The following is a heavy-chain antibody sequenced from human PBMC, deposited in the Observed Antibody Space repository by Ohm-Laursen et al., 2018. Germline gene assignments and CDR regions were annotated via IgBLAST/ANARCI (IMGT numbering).Heavy chain of an antibody. V-gene: IGHV4-59*08. D-gene: IGHD3-16*01. CDR3: ARHGARFDP. CDR1: GGSISSYY. Sequence: GTLSLTCTVSGGSISSYYWSWIRQPPGKGLEWIGYIYYTGSTNYNPSLMSRVTISVDTSKNQFSLKLSSVTAADTAVYYCARHGARFDPWGQGTLVTVSS. CDR2: IYYTGST. J-gene: IGHJ5*02.